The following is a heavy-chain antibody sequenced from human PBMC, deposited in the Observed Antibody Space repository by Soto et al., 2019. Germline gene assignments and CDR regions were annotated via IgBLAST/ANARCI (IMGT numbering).Heavy chain of an antibody. CDR2: IRSKAYGGTT. CDR1: GFTFGDYA. V-gene: IGHV3-49*03. D-gene: IGHD3-3*01. J-gene: IGHJ3*02. Sequence: GGSLRLSCTASGFTFGDYAMSWFRQAPGKGLEWVGFIRSKAYGGTTEYAASVKGRFTISRDDSKSIAYLQMNSLKTEDTAVYYCTREGSLGYDFWSGYYIAPDAFDIWGQGTMVAVSS. CDR3: TREGSLGYDFWSGYYIAPDAFDI.